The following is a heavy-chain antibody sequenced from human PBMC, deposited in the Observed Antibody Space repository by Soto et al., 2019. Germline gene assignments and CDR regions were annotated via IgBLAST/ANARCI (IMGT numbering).Heavy chain of an antibody. CDR1: GFTFSDYY. CDR3: ARGGSSRPFDL. D-gene: IGHD6-13*01. J-gene: IGHJ2*01. V-gene: IGHV3-11*01. CDR2: ISMSSSII. Sequence: QVQLVESGGGLVKPGGSLRLSCAASGFTFSDYYMSWIRQAPGKGLEWLSYISMSSSIIKYADSVKGRFTISRDNAKKSLYLQMNSLRVEDTAVYYCARGGSSRPFDLWGRGTLVTVSS.